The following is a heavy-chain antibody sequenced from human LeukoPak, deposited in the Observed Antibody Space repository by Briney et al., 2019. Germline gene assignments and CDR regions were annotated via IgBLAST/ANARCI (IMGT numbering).Heavy chain of an antibody. CDR1: GGSISSYY. V-gene: IGHV4-59*12. D-gene: IGHD3-10*01. CDR3: ARRGRIGYGSGSYYIGWFDP. Sequence: SETLSLTCTVSGGSISSYYWSWIRQPPGKGLEWIGYIYYSGSTNYNPSLKSRVTISVDTSKNQFSLKLSSVTAADTAVYYCARRGRIGYGSGSYYIGWFDPWGQGTLVTVSS. J-gene: IGHJ5*02. CDR2: IYYSGST.